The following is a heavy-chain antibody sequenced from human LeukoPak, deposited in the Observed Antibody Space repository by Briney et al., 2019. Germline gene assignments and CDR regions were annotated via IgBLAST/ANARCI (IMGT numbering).Heavy chain of an antibody. Sequence: PGRSLRLSCAASGFTFSSYGMYWVRQAPGKGLEWVAVIWYDGSNKYYADSVKGRFTISRDNSKNTLYLQMNSLRAEDTAVYYCARDPLLGGHLNDAFDIWGQGTMVTVSS. D-gene: IGHD3-10*01. CDR3: ARDPLLGGHLNDAFDI. CDR2: IWYDGSNK. V-gene: IGHV3-33*01. J-gene: IGHJ3*02. CDR1: GFTFSSYG.